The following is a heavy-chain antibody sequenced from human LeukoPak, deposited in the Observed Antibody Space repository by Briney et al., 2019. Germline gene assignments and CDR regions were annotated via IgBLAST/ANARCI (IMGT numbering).Heavy chain of an antibody. J-gene: IGHJ4*02. Sequence: SLRLSCAASGFTFSTYEMNWVRQAPGKGLEWVSYISSSGSTIYYADSVKGRFTISRDNAENSLYLQMNSLRAEDTAIYYCVVITWDYWGRGTLVTVSS. CDR1: GFTFSTYE. CDR3: VVITWDY. V-gene: IGHV3-48*03. D-gene: IGHD3-22*01. CDR2: ISSSGSTI.